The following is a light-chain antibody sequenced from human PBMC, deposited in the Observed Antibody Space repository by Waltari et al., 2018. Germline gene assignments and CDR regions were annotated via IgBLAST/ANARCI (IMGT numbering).Light chain of an antibody. CDR3: ETYDSRTLWV. Sequence: QRGKAPRDLMKVEGSGTYNKWTGVSDRFSGSSSGADHYLTISNLQSEDEADYYCETYDSRTLWVFGGGTKLTVL. CDR2: VEGSGTY. V-gene: IGLV4-60*03. J-gene: IGLJ3*02.